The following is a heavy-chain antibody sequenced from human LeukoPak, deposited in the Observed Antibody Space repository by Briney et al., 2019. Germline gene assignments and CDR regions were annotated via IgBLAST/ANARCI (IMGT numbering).Heavy chain of an antibody. CDR3: TTQRSRITMVRGVIRSDH. Sequence: PGGSLRLSCAAYGFTFSNAWLRWVPQGPGKGLEWVGRIKSKTDGGTTDYAAPVKGRFTISRDDSKNTLYLQMNSLKTEDTAVYYCTTQRSRITMVRGVIRSDHWGQGTLVTVSS. CDR2: IKSKTDGGTT. V-gene: IGHV3-15*01. J-gene: IGHJ4*02. D-gene: IGHD3-10*01. CDR1: GFTFSNAW.